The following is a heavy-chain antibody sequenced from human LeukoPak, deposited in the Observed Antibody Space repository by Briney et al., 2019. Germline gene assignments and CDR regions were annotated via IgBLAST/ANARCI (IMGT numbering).Heavy chain of an antibody. J-gene: IGHJ4*02. CDR2: IHYSGST. Sequence: AYIHYSGSTNYNPSLKSRLTISVDTSKNQFSLKLSSVTAADTAVYYCARDSGSGWFYFDYWGQGTLVTVSS. D-gene: IGHD6-19*01. CDR3: ARDSGSGWFYFDY. V-gene: IGHV4-59*01.